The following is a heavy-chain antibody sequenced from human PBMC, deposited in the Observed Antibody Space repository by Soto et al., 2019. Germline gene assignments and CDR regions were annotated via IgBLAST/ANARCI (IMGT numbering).Heavy chain of an antibody. CDR2: IYSSGST. J-gene: IGHJ4*01. V-gene: IGHV4-31*03. CDR1: GGSISSGGYY. D-gene: IGHD6-19*01. Sequence: SETLSLTCTVSGGSISSGGYYWSWIRQHPGKGLEWIGNIYSSGSTYYNPSLKSRVSISVDTSKNQFSLKLSSVTAADTAVYYCARVHVMVVAGSTFDYWGHGTLVT. CDR3: ARVHVMVVAGSTFDY.